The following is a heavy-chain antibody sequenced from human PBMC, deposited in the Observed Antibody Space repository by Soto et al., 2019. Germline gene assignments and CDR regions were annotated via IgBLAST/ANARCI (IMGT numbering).Heavy chain of an antibody. Sequence: KASETLSLTCTVSGGSISSGGYYWSWIRQHPGKGLEWIGYIYYSGSTYYNPSLKSRVTISVDTSKNQFSLKLSSVTAADTAVYYCARDRSIGGFDYWGQGTLVTVSS. CDR2: IYYSGST. CDR3: ARDRSIGGFDY. V-gene: IGHV4-31*03. CDR1: GGSISSGGYY. J-gene: IGHJ4*02. D-gene: IGHD3-10*01.